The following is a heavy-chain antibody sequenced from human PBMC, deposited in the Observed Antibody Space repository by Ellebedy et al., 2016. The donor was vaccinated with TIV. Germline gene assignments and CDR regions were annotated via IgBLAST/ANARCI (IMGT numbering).Heavy chain of an antibody. Sequence: SVKVSCXASGGTFSSYAISWARQAPGQGLEWMGGIIPIFGTANYAQKFQGRVTITADESTSTAYMELSSLRSEDTAVYYCARDGPTAMAPFDYWGQGTLVTVSS. CDR2: IIPIFGTA. CDR3: ARDGPTAMAPFDY. J-gene: IGHJ4*02. D-gene: IGHD5-18*01. V-gene: IGHV1-69*13. CDR1: GGTFSSYA.